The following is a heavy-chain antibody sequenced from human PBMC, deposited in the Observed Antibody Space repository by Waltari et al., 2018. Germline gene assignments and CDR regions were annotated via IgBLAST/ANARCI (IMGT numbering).Heavy chain of an antibody. CDR2: FEPEEGET. CDR1: GYTLTELS. J-gene: IGHJ4*02. V-gene: IGHV1-24*01. D-gene: IGHD3-3*01. Sequence: QVQLVQSGAEVKKPGASVKVSCKVSGYTLTELSMHWVRQAPGKGLEWMGGFEPEEGETIYAQEVQGRVPMTEDTATDTAYRELSSVRSEDTAVYYCAPVPSRLGLEWPLVGHRWGQGTLVTVSS. CDR3: APVPSRLGLEWPLVGHR.